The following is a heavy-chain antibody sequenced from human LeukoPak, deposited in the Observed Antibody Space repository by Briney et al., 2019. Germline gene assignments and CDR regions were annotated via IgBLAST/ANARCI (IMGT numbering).Heavy chain of an antibody. D-gene: IGHD1-26*01. CDR3: ARGLIVGATPFDY. V-gene: IGHV4-34*01. Sequence: PSETLSLTCAVYGGSFSGYYWSWIRQPPGKGLEWIGEINHSGSTNYNPSLKGRVTISVGTSKNQFSLKLSSVTAADTAVYYCARGLIVGATPFDYWGQGTLVTVSS. CDR1: GGSFSGYY. J-gene: IGHJ4*02. CDR2: INHSGST.